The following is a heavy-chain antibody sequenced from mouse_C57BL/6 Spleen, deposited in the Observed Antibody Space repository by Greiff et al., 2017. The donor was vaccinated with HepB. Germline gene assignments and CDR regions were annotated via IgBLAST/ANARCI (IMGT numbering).Heavy chain of an antibody. V-gene: IGHV3-6*01. Sequence: EVQLVESGPGLVKPSQSLSLTCSVTGYSITSGYYWNWIRQFPGNKLEWMGYISYDGSNNYNPSPKNRISITRDTSKNQFFLKLNSVTTEDTATYYCARARGLLYYFDYWGQGTTLTVSS. D-gene: IGHD6-2*01. CDR3: ARARGLLYYFDY. J-gene: IGHJ2*01. CDR1: GYSITSGYY. CDR2: ISYDGSN.